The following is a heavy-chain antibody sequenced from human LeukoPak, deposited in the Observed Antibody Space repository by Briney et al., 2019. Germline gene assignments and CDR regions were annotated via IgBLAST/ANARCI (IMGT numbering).Heavy chain of an antibody. Sequence: GGSLRLSCAASGFTFSSYAMHWVRQAPGKGLEWVAVISYDGSNKYYADSVKGRFTISRDNSKNTLYLQMNSLRAEDTAVYYCAREAYYDRSGYYPHWGQGTLVTVSS. CDR3: AREAYYDRSGYYPH. V-gene: IGHV3-30*04. D-gene: IGHD3-22*01. J-gene: IGHJ4*02. CDR2: ISYDGSNK. CDR1: GFTFSSYA.